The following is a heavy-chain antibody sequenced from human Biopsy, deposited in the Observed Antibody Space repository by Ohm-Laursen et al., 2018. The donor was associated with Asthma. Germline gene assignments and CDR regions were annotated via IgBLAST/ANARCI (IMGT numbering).Heavy chain of an antibody. J-gene: IGHJ6*02. V-gene: IGHV1-69*13. CDR3: ARGYSGSDRIVYYYSGLEV. CDR1: GYTFAGYN. CDR2: LIPVLGTP. D-gene: IGHD5-12*01. Sequence: SVKVSCKASGYTFAGYNMYWVRQAPGQGLEWMGGLIPVLGTPDHAQMFEGRVTITADESTSTAYMELSSLSSEDTAVYYCARGYSGSDRIVYYYSGLEVWGQGTTVTVSS.